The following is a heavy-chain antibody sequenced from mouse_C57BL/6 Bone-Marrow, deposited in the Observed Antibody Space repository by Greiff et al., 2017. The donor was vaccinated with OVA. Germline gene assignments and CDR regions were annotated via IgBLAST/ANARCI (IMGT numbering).Heavy chain of an antibody. D-gene: IGHD2-14*01. Sequence: EVKLVESGAELVRPGASVKLSCTASGFNIKDDYMHWVKQRPEQGLEWIGWIDPENGDTEYASKFQGKATITADTSSNTAYLQLSSLTSEDTAVYYCTKGNYFDYWGQGTTLTVSS. V-gene: IGHV14-4*01. CDR3: TKGNYFDY. CDR1: GFNIKDDY. J-gene: IGHJ2*01. CDR2: IDPENGDT.